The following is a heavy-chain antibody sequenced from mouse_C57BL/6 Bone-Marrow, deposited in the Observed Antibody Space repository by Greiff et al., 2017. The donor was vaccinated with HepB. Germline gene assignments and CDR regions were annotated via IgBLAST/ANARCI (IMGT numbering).Heavy chain of an antibody. CDR3: TTWFYYGSSYFDY. J-gene: IGHJ2*01. CDR2: IDPENGDT. V-gene: IGHV14-4*01. D-gene: IGHD1-1*01. CDR1: GFNIKDDY. Sequence: EVKLQQSGAELVRPGASVKLSCTASGFNIKDDYMHWVKQRPEQGLEWIGWIDPENGDTEYASKFQGKATITADTSSNTAYLQLSSLTSEDTAVYYCTTWFYYGSSYFDYWGQGTTLTVSS.